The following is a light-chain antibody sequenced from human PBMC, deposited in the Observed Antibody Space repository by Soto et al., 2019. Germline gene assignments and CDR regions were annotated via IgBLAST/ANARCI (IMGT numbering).Light chain of an antibody. V-gene: IGKV3-20*01. Sequence: ETVLTQSPGTVSLSPGERATLSCTTSQTVNSDYLAWYQQKPGQAPRLLIYGVFNRATGIPDRFSGSGSGTYFTLTISGLEPEDSAVYYCQHYDGSPRTFGQGINLEI. CDR3: QHYDGSPRT. J-gene: IGKJ2*01. CDR1: QTVNSDY. CDR2: GVF.